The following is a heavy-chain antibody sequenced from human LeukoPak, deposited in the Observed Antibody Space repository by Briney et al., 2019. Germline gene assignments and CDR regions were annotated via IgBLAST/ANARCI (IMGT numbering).Heavy chain of an antibody. J-gene: IGHJ5*02. Sequence: QASETLSLTCTVSGGSISNYYWTWTRQPPGKGLEWIGYIDYSGSTNYNPSLKSRVTISVDTSKNQFSLKLSSVTAADTAVYYCARDNALGSGKYWFGPWGQGTLVTVSS. CDR1: GGSISNYY. CDR3: ARDNALGSGKYWFGP. V-gene: IGHV4-59*01. CDR2: IDYSGST. D-gene: IGHD3-10*01.